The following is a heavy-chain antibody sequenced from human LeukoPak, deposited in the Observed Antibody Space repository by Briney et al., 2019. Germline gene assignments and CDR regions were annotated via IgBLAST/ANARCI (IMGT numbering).Heavy chain of an antibody. V-gene: IGHV3-53*01. CDR2: IYGGGTT. CDR1: GFSVSSSY. D-gene: IGHD5-18*01. CDR3: ARGAAMVRYFDY. J-gene: IGHJ4*02. Sequence: PGGSLRLSCAASGFSVSSSYMSWVRQAPGKGLEWVSVIYGGGTTYCADSVEGRFTISRDNSKNTLDLQMNSLRAEDTAVYYCARGAAMVRYFDYWGQGTLVTVSS.